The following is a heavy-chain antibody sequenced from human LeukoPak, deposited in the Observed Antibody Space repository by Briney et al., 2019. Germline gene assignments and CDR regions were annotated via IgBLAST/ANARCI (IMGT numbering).Heavy chain of an antibody. CDR1: GFTFSSYS. CDR2: ISSSSSYI. D-gene: IGHD6-13*01. CDR3: ARDDHSSSWFKDMSY. Sequence: PGGSLRLSCAASGFTFSSYSMNWVRQAPGKGLEWVSSISSSSSYIYYADSVKGRFTISRDNAKNSLYLQMNSLRAEDTAVYYCARDDHSSSWFKDMSYWGQGTLVTVSS. V-gene: IGHV3-21*01. J-gene: IGHJ4*02.